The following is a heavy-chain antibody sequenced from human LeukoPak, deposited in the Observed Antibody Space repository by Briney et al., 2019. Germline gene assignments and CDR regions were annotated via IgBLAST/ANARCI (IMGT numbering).Heavy chain of an antibody. CDR1: GGSFSNYY. Sequence: ASETLSLTCALYGGSFSNYYWSWIRQPPGKGLEWIGEIHPYGFTNFNPSLKSRVSISVDTSKNQFSLKLTSVTAADTAVYSCSRGSDESKTGDTWGQGSLVTVSS. CDR2: IHPYGFT. J-gene: IGHJ5*02. V-gene: IGHV4-34*01. CDR3: SRGSDESKTGDT. D-gene: IGHD3-9*01.